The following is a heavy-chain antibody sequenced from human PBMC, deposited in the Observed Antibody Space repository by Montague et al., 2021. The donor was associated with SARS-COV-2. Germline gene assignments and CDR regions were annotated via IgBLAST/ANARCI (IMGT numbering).Heavy chain of an antibody. CDR3: ARERLDCSGTSCYTNGLDV. CDR2: VNYGGST. V-gene: IGHV4-59*11. Sequence: SETLSLTCTVSSGSISSHYWSWIRQPPGKGLEWIGYVNYGGSTNYNPSLKSRVSISLDTSKNQFSLKLSSVTAADTAIYYCARERLDCSGTSCYTNGLDVWGQGTMVTVSS. D-gene: IGHD2-15*01. CDR1: SGSISSHY. J-gene: IGHJ6*02.